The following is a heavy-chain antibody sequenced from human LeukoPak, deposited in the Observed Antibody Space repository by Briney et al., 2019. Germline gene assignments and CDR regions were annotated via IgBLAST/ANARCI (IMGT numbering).Heavy chain of an antibody. J-gene: IGHJ4*02. D-gene: IGHD3-22*01. CDR1: GFIFRNYG. CDR2: IWYDGSNK. V-gene: IGHV3-30*02. Sequence: GGSLRLSCAASGFIFRNYGMHWVRQAPGKGLEWVAVIWYDGSNKYYADSVKGRFTISRDNSKNTLYLQMNSLRAEDTAVYYCAKDIEMYYYDSSGYPRALDYWGQGTLVTVSS. CDR3: AKDIEMYYYDSSGYPRALDY.